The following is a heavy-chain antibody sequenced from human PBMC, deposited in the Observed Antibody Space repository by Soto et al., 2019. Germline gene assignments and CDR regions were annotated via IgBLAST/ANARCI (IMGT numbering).Heavy chain of an antibody. J-gene: IGHJ6*02. CDR3: ARAVRGVIISYGMDV. D-gene: IGHD3-10*01. Sequence: SETLSLTCAVSGGSLSSYYWSWIRQPPGKGLEWIGYIYYSGSTNYNPSLKSRVTISVDTSKNQFSLKLSSVTAADTAVYYCARAVRGVIISYGMDVWGQGTTVTVSS. CDR1: GGSLSSYY. V-gene: IGHV4-59*01. CDR2: IYYSGST.